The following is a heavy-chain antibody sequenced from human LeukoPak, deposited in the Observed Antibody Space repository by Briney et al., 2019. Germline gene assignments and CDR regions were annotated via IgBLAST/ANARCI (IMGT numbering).Heavy chain of an antibody. CDR2: ISASASST. CDR3: ARGPSGYHNT. Sequence: PGGSLRLSCAASAFTFSSYAMSWVRQAPGKGLEWVSTISASASSTYYVDSVRGRFTISRDNSKNTLYLQMNSLRAEDTAVYYCARGPSGYHNTGGQGTLVTVSS. D-gene: IGHD5-12*01. CDR1: AFTFSSYA. V-gene: IGHV3-23*01. J-gene: IGHJ4*02.